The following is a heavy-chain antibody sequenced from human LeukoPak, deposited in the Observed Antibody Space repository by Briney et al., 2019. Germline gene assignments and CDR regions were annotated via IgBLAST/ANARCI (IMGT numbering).Heavy chain of an antibody. CDR3: ANLGGYDPPLWDYYYGMDV. D-gene: IGHD5-12*01. CDR1: GFAFSSYA. Sequence: GGSLRLSCAASGFAFSSYAMTWVRQAPGKGLEWVSGISASASGGITYYADSVKGRFTISRDNSKNTLYLQMNSLRAEDTAVYYCANLGGYDPPLWDYYYGMDVWGQGTTVTVSS. V-gene: IGHV3-23*01. CDR2: ISASASGGIT. J-gene: IGHJ6*02.